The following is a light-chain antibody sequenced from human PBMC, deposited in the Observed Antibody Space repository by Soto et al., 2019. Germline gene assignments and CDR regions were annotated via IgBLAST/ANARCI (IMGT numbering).Light chain of an antibody. V-gene: IGLV3-21*02. CDR3: HVWYSSSEHV. CDR2: DDS. Sequence: SYELTQPPSVSVAPGQTARITCGGNNIGSKSVQWSQQKPGRAPVLVVDDDSDRPSGSPERFSGSNSGSTATLTISRVEAGDEADYFCHVWYSSSEHVFGTGTKVTVL. CDR1: NIGSKS. J-gene: IGLJ1*01.